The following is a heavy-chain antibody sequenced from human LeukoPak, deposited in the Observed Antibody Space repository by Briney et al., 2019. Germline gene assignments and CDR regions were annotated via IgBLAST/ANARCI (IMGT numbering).Heavy chain of an antibody. CDR1: GGSISSSSYY. Sequence: PSETLFLTCTVSGGSISSSSYYWGWIRQPPGKGLEWIGSIYYSGSTYYNPSLKSRVTISVDTSKNQFSLKLSSVTAADTAVYYCARQRDPYQLNWNPGYYFDYWGQGTLVTVSS. CDR2: IYYSGST. D-gene: IGHD1-1*01. V-gene: IGHV4-39*07. J-gene: IGHJ4*02. CDR3: ARQRDPYQLNWNPGYYFDY.